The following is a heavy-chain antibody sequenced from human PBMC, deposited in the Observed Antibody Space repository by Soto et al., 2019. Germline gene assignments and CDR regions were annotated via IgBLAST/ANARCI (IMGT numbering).Heavy chain of an antibody. V-gene: IGHV3-33*01. J-gene: IGHJ4*02. CDR3: ARDLGVYYGDYDLDY. D-gene: IGHD4-17*01. CDR1: GFTFSSYG. Sequence: GGSLRLSCAASGFTFSSYGMHWVRQAPGKGLEWVAVIWYDGSNKYYADSVKGRFTISRDNSKNTLYLQMNSLRAEDTAVYYRARDLGVYYGDYDLDYWGQGTLVTVSS. CDR2: IWYDGSNK.